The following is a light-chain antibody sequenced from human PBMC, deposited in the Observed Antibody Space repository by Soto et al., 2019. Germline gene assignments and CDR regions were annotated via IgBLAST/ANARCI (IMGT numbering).Light chain of an antibody. V-gene: IGKV1-27*01. CDR1: QGISNY. J-gene: IGKJ3*01. Sequence: DIQMTQSPSSLSASVGDRVTITCRASQGISNYLAWYQQKPGKVPKLLIYAASTLQSGVPSRFRGSGSGTDFELTISSLQPQDVATAYCQKYHNDPPIIFGPGTKVDIK. CDR2: AAS. CDR3: QKYHNDPPII.